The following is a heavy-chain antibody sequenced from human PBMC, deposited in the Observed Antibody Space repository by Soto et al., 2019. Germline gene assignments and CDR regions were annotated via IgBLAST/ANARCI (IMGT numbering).Heavy chain of an antibody. CDR2: IIPIFGTA. D-gene: IGHD6-19*01. CDR3: ARGTPIAVAGTFWFDP. Sequence: GASVKVSCKASGGTFSSYAISWVRQAPGQGLEWMGGIIPIFGTANYAQKFQGRVTITADESTSTAYMELSSLRSEDTAVYYCARGTPIAVAGTFWFDPWGQGTLVTVSS. CDR1: GGTFSSYA. V-gene: IGHV1-69*13. J-gene: IGHJ5*02.